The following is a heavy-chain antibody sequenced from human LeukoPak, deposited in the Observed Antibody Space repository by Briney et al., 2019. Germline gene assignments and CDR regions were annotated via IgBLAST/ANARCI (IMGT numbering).Heavy chain of an antibody. Sequence: PGGSLRLSCAASGFTFSSYSMNWVRQAPGKGLEWVSSISSSSIYIYYADSLKGRFTVSRDNARNSLYLQMSSLRADDTAVYYCARGTLNIPGEHGAFDYWGQGTLVTVSS. CDR2: ISSSSIYI. D-gene: IGHD1-14*01. V-gene: IGHV3-21*01. CDR1: GFTFSSYS. CDR3: ARGTLNIPGEHGAFDY. J-gene: IGHJ4*02.